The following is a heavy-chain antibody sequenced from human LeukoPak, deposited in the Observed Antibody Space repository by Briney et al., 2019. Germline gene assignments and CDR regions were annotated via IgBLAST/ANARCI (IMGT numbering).Heavy chain of an antibody. D-gene: IGHD5-18*01. CDR1: GYSFSDNG. V-gene: IGHV1-18*01. J-gene: IGHJ4*02. CDR2: ISAYNGNT. Sequence: ASVKVSCKTSGYSFSDNGISWVRQAPGQGLEWMGWISAYNGNTNYAQKLQGRVTMTTDTSTSTAYMELRSLRSDDTAVYYCARGFPHSYDGDDYWGQGTLVTVSS. CDR3: ARGFPHSYDGDDY.